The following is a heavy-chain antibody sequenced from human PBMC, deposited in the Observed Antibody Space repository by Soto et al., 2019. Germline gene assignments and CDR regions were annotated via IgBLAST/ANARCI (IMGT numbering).Heavy chain of an antibody. Sequence: SXXVSCKASGYTFTSYDINWVRQATGQGLEWMGWMNPNSGXTGYAQKFQGRVTMTRNTSISTAYMELSSLRSEDTAVYYCARGDGDYVLVDYWGQGTLVTVS. CDR2: MNPNSGXT. CDR1: GYTFTSYD. CDR3: ARGDGDYVLVDY. D-gene: IGHD4-17*01. J-gene: IGHJ4*02. V-gene: IGHV1-8*01.